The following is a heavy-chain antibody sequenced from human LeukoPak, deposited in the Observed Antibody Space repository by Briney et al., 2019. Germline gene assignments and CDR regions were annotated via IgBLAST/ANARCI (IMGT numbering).Heavy chain of an antibody. V-gene: IGHV1-8*03. D-gene: IGHD4-23*01. CDR1: GYTFTSYD. CDR3: ARGRRVYGGNPNYYYYYMDV. J-gene: IGHJ6*03. Sequence: ASVKVSCKASGYTFTSYDINWVRQATGQGLEWMGWMNPNSGNTGYAQKFQGRVTITRNTSISTAYMELNSLRSEDTAVYYCARGRRVYGGNPNYYYYYMDVWGKGTTVTVSS. CDR2: MNPNSGNT.